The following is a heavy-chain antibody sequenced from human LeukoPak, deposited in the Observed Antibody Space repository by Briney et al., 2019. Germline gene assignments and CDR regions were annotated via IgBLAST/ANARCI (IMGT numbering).Heavy chain of an antibody. Sequence: SETLSLTCTVSGGSISSSSYYWSWIRQPPGKGLEWIGYIYYSGSTNYNPSLKSRVTISVDTSKNQFSLKLSSVTAADTAVYYCARDRVLTGTYYYDSSGPYDAFDIWGQGTMVTVSS. D-gene: IGHD3-22*01. CDR3: ARDRVLTGTYYYDSSGPYDAFDI. CDR1: GGSISSSSYY. V-gene: IGHV4-61*01. J-gene: IGHJ3*02. CDR2: IYYSGST.